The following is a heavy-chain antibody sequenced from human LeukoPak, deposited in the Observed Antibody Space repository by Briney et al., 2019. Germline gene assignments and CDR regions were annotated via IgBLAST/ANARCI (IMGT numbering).Heavy chain of an antibody. J-gene: IGHJ2*01. CDR3: ARVSCSWYQDWYFDL. D-gene: IGHD6-13*01. CDR2: INHSGST. V-gene: IGHV4-34*01. CDR1: GGSFSDYY. Sequence: KASETLSLTCAVYGGSFSDYYWSWIRQPPGKGLEWIGEINHSGSTNYNPSLKSRVTISVDTSKNQFSLKLSSVTAADTAVYSCARVSCSWYQDWYFDLWGRGTLVTVSS.